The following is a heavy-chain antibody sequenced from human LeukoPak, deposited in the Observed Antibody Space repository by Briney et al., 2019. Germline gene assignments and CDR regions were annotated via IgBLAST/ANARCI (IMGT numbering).Heavy chain of an antibody. J-gene: IGHJ4*02. V-gene: IGHV3-11*01. D-gene: IGHD3-22*01. CDR2: ISSSGSTI. Sequence: GGSLRLSCAASGFNFNRYAMSWVRQAPGKGLEWVSYISSSGSTIYYADSVKGRFTISRDNAKNSLYLQMNSLRAEDTAVYYCASRRSHYYDSSGYEYFDYWGQGTLVTVSS. CDR3: ASRRSHYYDSSGYEYFDY. CDR1: GFNFNRYA.